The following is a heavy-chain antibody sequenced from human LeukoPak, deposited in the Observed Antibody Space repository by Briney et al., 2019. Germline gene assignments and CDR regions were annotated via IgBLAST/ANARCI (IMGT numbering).Heavy chain of an antibody. J-gene: IGHJ4*02. Sequence: ASVKVSCKASGGTFSSYAISWVRQAPGQGLEWMRGIIPIFGTANYAQKFQGRVTITADESTSTAYMELSSLRSEDTAVYYCARDDDSRDLHRFDYWGQGTLVTVSS. D-gene: IGHD3-22*01. CDR1: GGTFSSYA. CDR2: IIPIFGTA. V-gene: IGHV1-69*01. CDR3: ARDDDSRDLHRFDY.